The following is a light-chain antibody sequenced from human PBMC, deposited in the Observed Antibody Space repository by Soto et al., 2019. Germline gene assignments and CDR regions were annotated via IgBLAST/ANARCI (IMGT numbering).Light chain of an antibody. CDR3: RQYGTSLGFP. Sequence: EIVLTQSPGTLSLSPGERATLSCRASQSVSSNFLAWYQEKLGQAPSLLIYGASKRATGIPDRFSGSGSGTDFTLTISGLEPEDFAVYYCRQYGTSLGFPVGGGTKVDIK. CDR2: GAS. CDR1: QSVSSNF. V-gene: IGKV3-20*01. J-gene: IGKJ4*01.